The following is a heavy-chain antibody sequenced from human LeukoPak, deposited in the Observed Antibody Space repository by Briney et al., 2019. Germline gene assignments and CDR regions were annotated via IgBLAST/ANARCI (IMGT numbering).Heavy chain of an antibody. CDR3: ARELRDSSGYYLAPFDY. CDR2: IIPIFGTA. J-gene: IGHJ4*02. Sequence: ASVKVSCKASGGTFSSYAISWVRQAPGQGLEWMGGIIPIFGTANYAQKFQGRVTITADESTTTAYMELSSLRSKDTAVYYCARELRDSSGYYLAPFDYWGQGTLVTVSS. CDR1: GGTFSSYA. V-gene: IGHV1-69*01. D-gene: IGHD3-22*01.